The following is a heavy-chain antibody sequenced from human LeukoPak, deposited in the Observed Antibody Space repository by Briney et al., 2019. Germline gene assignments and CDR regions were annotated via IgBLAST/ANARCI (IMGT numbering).Heavy chain of an antibody. CDR1: GGSISSGGYY. J-gene: IGHJ4*02. Sequence: SETLSLTCTVSGGSISSGGYYWSWIRQPPGKGLEWIGYIYHSGSTYYNPSLKSRVTISVDRSKNQFSLKLSSVTAADTAVYYCARNGGNSGFDYWGQGTLVTVSS. D-gene: IGHD4-23*01. CDR3: ARNGGNSGFDY. CDR2: IYHSGST. V-gene: IGHV4-30-2*01.